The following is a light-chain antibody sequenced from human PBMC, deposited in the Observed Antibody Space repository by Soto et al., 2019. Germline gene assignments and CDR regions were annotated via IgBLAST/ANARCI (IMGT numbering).Light chain of an antibody. CDR2: GAS. CDR1: QSVSSK. CDR3: QQYDNWPPWT. J-gene: IGKJ1*01. V-gene: IGKV3-15*01. Sequence: EIVMTQSPATLSVSPGERATLSCRASQSVSSKLAWYQQKPGQAPRLLIYGASTRATGIPARFSGSGSGTEFTLTISSLQSEDFAVYYCQQYDNWPPWTFGQGNKVYIK.